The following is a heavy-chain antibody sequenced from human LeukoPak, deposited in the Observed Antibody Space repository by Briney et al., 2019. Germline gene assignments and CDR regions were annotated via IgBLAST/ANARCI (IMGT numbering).Heavy chain of an antibody. CDR3: ARGGSPPEALGDTFDI. CDR1: GFTFSNYW. Sequence: GGSLGLSCAASGFTFSNYWMHWVRQVPGKGLVWVSRIKSDGRSGATYADSVKGRFTISRDNAKNTLYLQMSSLRADDTAVYYCARGGSPPEALGDTFDIWGQGTMITVSS. J-gene: IGHJ3*02. CDR2: IKSDGRSGA. V-gene: IGHV3-74*01. D-gene: IGHD1-26*01.